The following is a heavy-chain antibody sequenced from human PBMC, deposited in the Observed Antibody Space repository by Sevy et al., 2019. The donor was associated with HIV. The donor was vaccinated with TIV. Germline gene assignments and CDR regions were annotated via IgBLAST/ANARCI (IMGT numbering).Heavy chain of an antibody. Sequence: GSLRLSCAASGFTFSSYWMSWVRQAPGKGLEWVANIKKDGSEKYYVDSVKGRFTISRDNAKNSLYLQMNSLRVKDTAMYYCARDCSSTNCLWGLDVWGQGTTVTVSS. CDR3: ARDCSSTNCLWGLDV. CDR1: GFTFSSYW. V-gene: IGHV3-7*03. D-gene: IGHD2-2*01. J-gene: IGHJ6*02. CDR2: IKKDGSEK.